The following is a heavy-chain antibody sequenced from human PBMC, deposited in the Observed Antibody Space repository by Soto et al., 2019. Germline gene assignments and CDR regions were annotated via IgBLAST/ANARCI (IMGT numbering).Heavy chain of an antibody. J-gene: IGHJ3*02. Sequence: ASVKGSCKVSGYTPTELSLHSVRQAPGKRVWWMGGFDPEDGETIYAQKFQGRVTMTEDTSTDTAYMELSSLRSEDTAVYYCATELYYDILTGAMPHAFDIWGQGTMVTVSS. V-gene: IGHV1-24*01. CDR3: ATELYYDILTGAMPHAFDI. CDR1: GYTPTELS. D-gene: IGHD3-9*01. CDR2: FDPEDGET.